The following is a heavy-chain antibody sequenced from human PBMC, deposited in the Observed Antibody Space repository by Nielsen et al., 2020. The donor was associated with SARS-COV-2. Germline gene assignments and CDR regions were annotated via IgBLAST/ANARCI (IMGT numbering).Heavy chain of an antibody. V-gene: IGHV4-4*02. CDR3: ARTDDYVWGSYRHNFDY. J-gene: IGHJ4*02. CDR2: IYHSGST. D-gene: IGHD3-16*02. CDR1: GGSISSSNW. Sequence: SETLSLTCAVSGGSISSSNWWSWVRQPPGKGLEWIGEIYHSGSTNYNPSLKSRVTISVDKSKNQFSLKLSSVTAADTAVYYCARTDDYVWGSYRHNFDYWGQGTLVTVSS.